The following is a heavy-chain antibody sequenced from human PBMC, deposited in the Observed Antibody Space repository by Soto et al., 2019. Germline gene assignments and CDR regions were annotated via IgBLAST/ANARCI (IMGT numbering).Heavy chain of an antibody. CDR1: GGSISSGEYS. CDR3: ARRLRYYFDY. Sequence: QDQLQESGPGLVKPSQTLSLTCSVSGGSISSGEYSWSWIRQPPGKGLEWIGFIYDSGSTYYIPSLRSRVTISADTSKNQFSLKLYSVTAADTAVYYCARRLRYYFDYWGQGTVVTVSS. CDR2: IYDSGST. J-gene: IGHJ4*02. D-gene: IGHD4-17*01. V-gene: IGHV4-30-4*01.